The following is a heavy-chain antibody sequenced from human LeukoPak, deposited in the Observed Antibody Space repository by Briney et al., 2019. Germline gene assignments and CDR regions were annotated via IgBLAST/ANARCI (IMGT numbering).Heavy chain of an antibody. CDR2: IRSDGTT. CDR3: AGRPLMPPRFDD. Sequence: GGSLRLSCAASGFTVSSNYMSWVRQAPGKGLEWVSVIRSDGTTDYADSVKGRFDVSRDNFKSTLYLQMNSLRGEDTAIYYCAGRPLMPPRFDDWGQGTLVTVSS. V-gene: IGHV3-66*01. J-gene: IGHJ4*02. CDR1: GFTVSSNY. D-gene: IGHD2-2*01.